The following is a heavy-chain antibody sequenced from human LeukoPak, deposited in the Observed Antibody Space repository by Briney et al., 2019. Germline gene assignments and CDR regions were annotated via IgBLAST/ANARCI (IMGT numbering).Heavy chain of an antibody. CDR1: GFTFSSYW. J-gene: IGHJ5*02. CDR3: ARHSLSGP. D-gene: IGHD2-15*01. CDR2: ISYDGSNK. V-gene: IGHV3-30*03. Sequence: GGSLRLSCAASGFTFSSYWMSWVRQAPGKGLEWVAVISYDGSNKYYADSVKGRFTISRDDSKNTLYLQMNSLRAEDTAVYYCARHSLSGPWGQGTLVTVSS.